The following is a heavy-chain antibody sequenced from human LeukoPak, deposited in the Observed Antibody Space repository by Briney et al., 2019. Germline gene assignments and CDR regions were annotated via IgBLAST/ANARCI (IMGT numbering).Heavy chain of an antibody. V-gene: IGHV1-46*01. D-gene: IGHD1-26*01. CDR3: ATLEDSWSYAIDY. CDR1: VYTFTLYY. Sequence: VASVNVSSKASVYTFTLYYKHWVRQATGQGLEWMGIINTSSGSTSYAQKFQGRVTMTRDTSTSTVHMELSRLRSEDTAVYYCATLEDSWSYAIDYWGQGTLVTVSS. CDR2: INTSSGST. J-gene: IGHJ4*02.